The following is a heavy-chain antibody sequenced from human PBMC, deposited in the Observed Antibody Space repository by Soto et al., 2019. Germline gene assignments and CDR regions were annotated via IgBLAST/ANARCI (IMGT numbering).Heavy chain of an antibody. V-gene: IGHV1-69*13. D-gene: IGHD6-6*01. Sequence: ASVKVSCKASGGTFSSYAISWVRQAPGQGLEWMGGIIPIFGTANYAQKFQGRVTITADESTSTAYMELSSLRSEDTAVYYCARYSSSPTGFDPWGQGTLVTVSS. CDR1: GGTFSSYA. CDR2: IIPIFGTA. J-gene: IGHJ5*02. CDR3: ARYSSSPTGFDP.